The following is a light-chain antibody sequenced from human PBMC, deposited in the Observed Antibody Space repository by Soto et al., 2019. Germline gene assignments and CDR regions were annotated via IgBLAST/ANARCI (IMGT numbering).Light chain of an antibody. Sequence: EIVMTQSPASLSVSPGERVTLSCRASQSVRSELAWYQQKSGQPPRLLIYGASTRATGITARFSGSGSGTEFTLTINDLQSEDFAVYYCQQYERWPPLTFGGGTKVDIK. CDR1: QSVRSE. J-gene: IGKJ4*01. CDR3: QQYERWPPLT. CDR2: GAS. V-gene: IGKV3-15*01.